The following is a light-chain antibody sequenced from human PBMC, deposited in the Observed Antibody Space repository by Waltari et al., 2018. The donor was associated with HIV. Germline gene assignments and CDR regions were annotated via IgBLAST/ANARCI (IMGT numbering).Light chain of an antibody. CDR2: KNF. CDR3: VGWDSSLSAYV. Sequence: QPFLTQPPSASGTPGHTVTISCSGSSSNIENDNVYWYQQPPGMTPKLLIYKNFPRPSGVPDRFAASKSGTSASLTISGLRSADEADYYCVGWDSSLSAYVFGAGTKVAVL. CDR1: SSNIENDN. V-gene: IGLV1-47*01. J-gene: IGLJ1*01.